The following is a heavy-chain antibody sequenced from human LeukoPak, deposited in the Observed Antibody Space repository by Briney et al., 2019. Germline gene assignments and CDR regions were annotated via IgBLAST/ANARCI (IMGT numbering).Heavy chain of an antibody. J-gene: IGHJ5*02. CDR3: ARDRFGTNWFDP. CDR1: GGSFSGYY. V-gene: IGHV4-34*01. D-gene: IGHD3-10*01. Sequence: SETLSLTCAVYGGSFSGYYWSGIRQPPGKGLEWIGEINHSGSTNYNPSLKSRVTISVDTSKNQFSLKLSSVTAADTAVYYCARDRFGTNWFDPWGQGTLVTVSS. CDR2: INHSGST.